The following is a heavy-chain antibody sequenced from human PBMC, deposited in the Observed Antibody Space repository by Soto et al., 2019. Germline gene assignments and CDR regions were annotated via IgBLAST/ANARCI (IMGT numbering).Heavy chain of an antibody. D-gene: IGHD6-6*01. J-gene: IGHJ1*01. V-gene: IGHV3-30-3*01. Sequence: SLRLSCVASGFIFSDYAMHWARQAPGKGLEWVALISPAGTNQYYADSAKGRFTMSRDKSKNTLYLQMNSLRPEDTGLYYCARENSRISPRLFQHWGHGTLVTVSS. CDR3: ARENSRISPRLFQH. CDR2: ISPAGTNQ. CDR1: GFIFSDYA.